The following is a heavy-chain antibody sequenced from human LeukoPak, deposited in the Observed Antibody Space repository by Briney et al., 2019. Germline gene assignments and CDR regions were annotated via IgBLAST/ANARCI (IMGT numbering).Heavy chain of an antibody. CDR1: GYSISSGYY. CDR3: ARGYYDFWSGHPWGAFDI. V-gene: IGHV4-38-2*01. J-gene: IGHJ3*02. Sequence: PSETLSLTCAVSGYSISSGYYWGWIRQPPGKGLASIGSIYHSGSTYYNPSLKSRVTISVDTSKNQFSLKLSSVTAADTAVYYCARGYYDFWSGHPWGAFDIWGQGTMVTVSS. D-gene: IGHD3-3*01. CDR2: IYHSGST.